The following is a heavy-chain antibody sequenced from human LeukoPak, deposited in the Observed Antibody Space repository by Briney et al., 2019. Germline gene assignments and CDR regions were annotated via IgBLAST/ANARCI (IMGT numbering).Heavy chain of an antibody. CDR2: INHSGST. Sequence: SETLSLTCAVYGGSFSGYYWSWIRQPPGKGLEWIGEINHSGSTNYNPSLKSRVTISVDTSKNQFSLKLSSVTAADTAVYYCARRWGSGWSSRPKGWFDPWGQGTLVTVSS. J-gene: IGHJ5*02. CDR1: GGSFSGYY. V-gene: IGHV4-34*01. D-gene: IGHD6-19*01. CDR3: ARRWGSGWSSRPKGWFDP.